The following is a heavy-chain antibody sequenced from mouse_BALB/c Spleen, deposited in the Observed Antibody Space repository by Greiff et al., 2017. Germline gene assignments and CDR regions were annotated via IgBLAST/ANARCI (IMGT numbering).Heavy chain of an antibody. J-gene: IGHJ3*01. CDR2: IYPSDSYT. CDR1: GYTFTSYW. D-gene: IGHD3-2*02. CDR3: TREATGFAY. Sequence: VQLQQSGAELVRPGASVKLSCKASGYTFTSYWINWVKQRPGQGLEWIGNIYPSDSYTNYNQKFKDKATLTVDKSSSTAYMQLSSPTSEDSAVYYGTREATGFAYWGQGTLVTVSA. V-gene: IGHV1-69*02.